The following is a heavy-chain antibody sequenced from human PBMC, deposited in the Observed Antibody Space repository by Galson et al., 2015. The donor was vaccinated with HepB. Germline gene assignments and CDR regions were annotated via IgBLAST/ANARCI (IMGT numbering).Heavy chain of an antibody. CDR1: GFTFSGSA. CDR3: TSPDPTYYDFWSGYYHYYYYMDV. D-gene: IGHD3-3*01. Sequence: SLRLSCAASGFTFSGSAMHWVRQASGKGLEWVGRIRSKANSYATAYAASVKGRFTISRDDSKNTAYLQMNSLKTEDTAVYYCTSPDPTYYDFWSGYYHYYYYMDVWGKGTTVTVSS. CDR2: IRSKANSYAT. V-gene: IGHV3-73*01. J-gene: IGHJ6*03.